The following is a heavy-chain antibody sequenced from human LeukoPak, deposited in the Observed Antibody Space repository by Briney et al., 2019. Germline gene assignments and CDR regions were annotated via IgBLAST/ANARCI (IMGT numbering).Heavy chain of an antibody. D-gene: IGHD4-23*01. CDR2: ISGSGGST. V-gene: IGHV3-23*01. CDR3: AKVRVVTYYFDY. CDR1: GFTFSSYA. Sequence: HPGGSLRLSCAASGFTFSSYAMNWVRQAPGKGLEWVSAISGSGGSTYYADSVKGRFTISRDNSKNTLYLQTNSLRAEDTAVYYCAKVRVVTYYFDYWGQGTLVTVSS. J-gene: IGHJ4*02.